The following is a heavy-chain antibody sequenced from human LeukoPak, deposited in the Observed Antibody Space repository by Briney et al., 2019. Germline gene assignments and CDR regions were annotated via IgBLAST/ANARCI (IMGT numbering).Heavy chain of an antibody. CDR3: ARARAAAVPIYYMDV. V-gene: IGHV3-48*04. D-gene: IGHD6-13*01. J-gene: IGHJ6*03. Sequence: GGSLRLSCVASGFTFRSYSMNWVCQAPGKGLEWVSFISRDSTRIYSADSVKGRFTISRDNAQDSLFLQMNSLRAEDTGVYYCARARAAAVPIYYMDVWGIGPTVSVSS. CDR1: GFTFRSYS. CDR2: ISRDSTRI.